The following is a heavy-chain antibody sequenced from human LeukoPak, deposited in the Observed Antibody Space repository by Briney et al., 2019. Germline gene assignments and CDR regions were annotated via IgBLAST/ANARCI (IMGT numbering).Heavy chain of an antibody. V-gene: IGHV3-9*01. J-gene: IGHJ2*01. CDR1: GFTFDDYA. D-gene: IGHD3-16*01. Sequence: PGGSLRLSCAASGFTFDDYAMHWVRQAPGKGLEWVSGISWNSGSIGYADSVKGRFTISRDNAKNSLYLQMNSLRAEDTALYYCARPHKGDWYFDLWGRGTLVTVSS. CDR3: ARPHKGDWYFDL. CDR2: ISWNSGSI.